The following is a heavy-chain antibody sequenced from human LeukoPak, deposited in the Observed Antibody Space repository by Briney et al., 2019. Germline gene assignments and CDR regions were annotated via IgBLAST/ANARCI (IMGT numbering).Heavy chain of an antibody. CDR3: ARMPVYYDSSGYPDY. CDR1: GFSLSTSGMC. J-gene: IGHJ4*02. V-gene: IGHV2-70*11. CDR2: IDWDDDK. D-gene: IGHD3-22*01. Sequence: SGPALVKPTQTLTLTCTVSGFSLSTSGMCVSWIRQPPGKALEWLARIDWDDDKYYSTSLKTRLTISKDTSKNQVVLTMTNMDPVDTATYYCARMPVYYDSSGYPDYWGQGTLVTVSS.